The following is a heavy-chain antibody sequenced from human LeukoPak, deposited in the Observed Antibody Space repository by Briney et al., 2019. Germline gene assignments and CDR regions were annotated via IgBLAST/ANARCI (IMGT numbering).Heavy chain of an antibody. CDR3: AGSYVVRSFDY. J-gene: IGHJ4*02. V-gene: IGHV3-66*01. D-gene: IGHD3-16*01. CDR2: LYSGGRT. CDR1: GFIVSSNY. Sequence: GGSLRLSCAASGFIVSSNYMNWVRQAPGKGLECVSVLYSGGRTYYADSVKNRVNICSDNSKKTVYLQMSTLRAEDTAVYYCAGSYVVRSFDYWGPGTLVTVSS.